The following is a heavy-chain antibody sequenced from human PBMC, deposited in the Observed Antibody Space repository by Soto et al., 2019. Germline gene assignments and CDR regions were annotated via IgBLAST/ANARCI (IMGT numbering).Heavy chain of an antibody. D-gene: IGHD3-3*01. V-gene: IGHV5-51*01. CDR3: ARGYDFWAGPYYYYYGMDV. J-gene: IGHJ6*02. CDR1: GYSFTSYW. Sequence: GESLKISCKGSGYSFTSYWIGWVRQMPGKGLEWMGLIYPGDSDTRYSPSFQGQVTISADKPISTAYLQWSSLKASDTAMYYCARGYDFWAGPYYYYYGMDVWGQGTTVTVSS. CDR2: IYPGDSDT.